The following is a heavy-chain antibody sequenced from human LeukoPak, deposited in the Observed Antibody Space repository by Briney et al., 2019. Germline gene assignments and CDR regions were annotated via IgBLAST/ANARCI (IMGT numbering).Heavy chain of an antibody. CDR3: ARDRTDYYDSNAYYPNWFDP. CDR1: GYTFTGYY. CDR2: ITPNSGGT. Sequence: ASVKVSCKASGYTFTGYYIHWVRQAPGQGLEWMGWITPNSGGTNYAQKFQGRVTMTRDTSISTVYMELSRRRSDDTAVYYCARDRTDYYDSNAYYPNWFDPWGQGTLVTVSS. D-gene: IGHD3-22*01. J-gene: IGHJ5*02. V-gene: IGHV1-2*02.